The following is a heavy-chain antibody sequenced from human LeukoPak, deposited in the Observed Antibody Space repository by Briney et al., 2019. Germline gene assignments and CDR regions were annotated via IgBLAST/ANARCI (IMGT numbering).Heavy chain of an antibody. Sequence: SETLSLTCTVSGGSISSYYWSWIRQPAGKGLEWIGRIYTSGSTNYNPSLKSRVTMSVDTSKNQFSLKLSSVTAADTAVYYCARDRGIVVVPAAEHDAFDIWGQGTMVTVSS. J-gene: IGHJ3*02. CDR2: IYTSGST. CDR3: ARDRGIVVVPAAEHDAFDI. CDR1: GGSISSYY. D-gene: IGHD2-2*01. V-gene: IGHV4-4*07.